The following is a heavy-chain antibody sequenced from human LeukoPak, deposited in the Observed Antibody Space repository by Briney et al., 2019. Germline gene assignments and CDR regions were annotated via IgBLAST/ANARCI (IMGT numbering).Heavy chain of an antibody. CDR1: GFTLSSNY. V-gene: IGHV3-53*01. D-gene: IGHD4-17*01. CDR2: IYSGGST. CDR3: ARGHGDYGYYFDY. Sequence: GGSLRLSCAASGFTLSSNYMSWVRQAPGKGLEWVSVIYSGGSTYYADSVKGRFTISRDYSKNTLYLQMNSLRAEDTAVYHCARGHGDYGYYFDYWGQGTLVTVSS. J-gene: IGHJ4*02.